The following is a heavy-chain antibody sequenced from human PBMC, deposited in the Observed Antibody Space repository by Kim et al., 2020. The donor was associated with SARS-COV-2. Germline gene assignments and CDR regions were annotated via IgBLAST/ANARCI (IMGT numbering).Heavy chain of an antibody. CDR2: IYHSGST. CDR3: ARDYYGSGMGYHYYGMDV. CDR1: GGSISSGGYY. D-gene: IGHD3-10*01. Sequence: SETLSLTCTVSGGSISSGGYYWSWIRQLPGKGLEWIGYIYHSGSTSYNPSLKSRVIISVDTSKNQFSLKLSSVTAADTAVYYCARDYYGSGMGYHYYGMDVWGHGTTVTVSS. V-gene: IGHV4-31*03. J-gene: IGHJ6*02.